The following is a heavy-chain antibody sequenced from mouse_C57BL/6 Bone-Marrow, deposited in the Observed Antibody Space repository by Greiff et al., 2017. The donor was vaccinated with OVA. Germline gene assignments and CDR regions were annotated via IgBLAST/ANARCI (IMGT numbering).Heavy chain of an antibody. Sequence: EVQLQQSGPVLVKPGASVKMSCKASGYTFTDYYMNWVKQSHGKSLEWIGVINPYNGGTSYNQKFKGKATLTVDKSSSTAYMALNSLTSEDSAVYYCARGGTTRTGYWGQGTTLTVSS. CDR3: ARGGTTRTGY. CDR1: GYTFTDYY. CDR2: INPYNGGT. J-gene: IGHJ2*01. D-gene: IGHD1-1*01. V-gene: IGHV1-19*01.